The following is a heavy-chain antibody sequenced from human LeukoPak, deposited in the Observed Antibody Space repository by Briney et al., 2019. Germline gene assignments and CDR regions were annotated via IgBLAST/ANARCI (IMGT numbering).Heavy chain of an antibody. Sequence: PSETLSLTCAVYGGSFSGYYWSWIRQPPGKGLEWIGEINHSGSTNYNPSLKSRVTISADTSKNQFSLKLSSVTAADTAVYYCARAGGWFGESEPDAFDIWGQGTMVTVSS. V-gene: IGHV4-34*01. CDR3: ARAGGWFGESEPDAFDI. D-gene: IGHD3-10*01. CDR2: INHSGST. CDR1: GGSFSGYY. J-gene: IGHJ3*02.